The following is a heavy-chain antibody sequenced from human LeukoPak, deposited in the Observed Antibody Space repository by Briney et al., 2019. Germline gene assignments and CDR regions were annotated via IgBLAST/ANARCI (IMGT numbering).Heavy chain of an antibody. CDR1: GFTFSSYE. CDR2: ISSSGSTI. J-gene: IGHJ6*02. Sequence: GGSLRLSCAASGFTFSSYEMNWVRQAPGKGLEWISYISSSGSTIYYADSVKGRFTISSDNAKNSLYLPMDSPRAEDTAVYYCARGAPSGGDWSPYGMDVWGQGTTVTVSS. V-gene: IGHV3-48*03. D-gene: IGHD2-21*02. CDR3: ARGAPSGGDWSPYGMDV.